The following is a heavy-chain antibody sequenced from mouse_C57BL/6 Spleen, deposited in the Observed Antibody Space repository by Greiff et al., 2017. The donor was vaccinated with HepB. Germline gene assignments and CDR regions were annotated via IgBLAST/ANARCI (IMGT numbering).Heavy chain of an antibody. CDR3: ARERDPFDY. J-gene: IGHJ2*01. D-gene: IGHD3-3*01. V-gene: IGHV5-4*01. CDR2: ISDGGSYT. Sequence: EVKLVESGGGLVKPGGSLKLSCAASGFTFSSYAMSWVRQTPEKRLEWVATISDGGSYTYYPDNVKGRFTISRDNAKNNLYLQMSHLKSEDTAMYYCARERDPFDYWGQGTTLTVSS. CDR1: GFTFSSYA.